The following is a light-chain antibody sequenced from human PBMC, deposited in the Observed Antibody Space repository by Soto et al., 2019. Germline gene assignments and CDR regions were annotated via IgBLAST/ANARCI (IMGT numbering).Light chain of an antibody. V-gene: IGLV1-40*01. CDR3: SLYTSSSPPSV. CDR2: RNT. Sequence: QSVLTQPPSVSGAPGQTVTISCTGSNSNIGAGFDVHWFQQLPGTAPTLLIYRNTNRPSGVPDRFSGSKSGTSASLAITGLQAEDEADYYCSLYTSSSPPSVFGPGTKCTAL. CDR1: NSNIGAGFD. J-gene: IGLJ1*01.